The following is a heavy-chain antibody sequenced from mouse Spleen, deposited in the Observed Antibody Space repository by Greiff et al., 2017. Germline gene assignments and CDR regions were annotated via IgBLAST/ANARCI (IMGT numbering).Heavy chain of an antibody. V-gene: IGHV14-1*02. CDR1: GFNIKDYY. D-gene: IGHD1-1*01. CDR3: ASYGRGAY. Sequence: VQLQQSGAELVRPGALVKLSCKASGFNIKDYYMHWVKQRPEQGLEWIGWIDPENGNTIYDPKFQGKASITADTSSNTAYLQLSSLTSEDTAVYYCASYGRGAYWGQGTLVTVSA. J-gene: IGHJ3*01. CDR2: IDPENGNT.